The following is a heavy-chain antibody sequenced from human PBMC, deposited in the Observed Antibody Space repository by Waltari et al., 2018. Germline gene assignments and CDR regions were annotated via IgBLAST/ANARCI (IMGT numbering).Heavy chain of an antibody. J-gene: IGHJ3*01. CDR1: GFTFSDYG. D-gene: IGHD1-1*01. CDR2: IRYDASDI. CDR3: AKVGVGLTTWYPFDV. Sequence: QVHLVESGGGVVQPGGSLRLSCAASGFTFSDYGMHWVRQAPGKGLEWVAVIRYDASDIYYRDSVKGRFTISRDNSKNTLFLQMSCLRPEDTAVYYCAKVGVGLTTWYPFDVWGQGTMVTVSS. V-gene: IGHV3-30*02.